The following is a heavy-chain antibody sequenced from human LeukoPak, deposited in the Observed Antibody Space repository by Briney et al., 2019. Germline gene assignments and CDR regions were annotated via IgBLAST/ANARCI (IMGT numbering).Heavy chain of an antibody. D-gene: IGHD3-22*01. Sequence: SQTLSLTCTVSGGSISSGGYYWSWIRQHPGKGLEWIGYIYYSGSTYYNPSLESRVTISVDTSKNQFSLKLSSVTAADTAVYYCASRYYDSSGYNRGDAFDIWGQGTMVTVSS. CDR2: IYYSGST. J-gene: IGHJ3*02. CDR1: GGSISSGGYY. CDR3: ASRYYDSSGYNRGDAFDI. V-gene: IGHV4-31*03.